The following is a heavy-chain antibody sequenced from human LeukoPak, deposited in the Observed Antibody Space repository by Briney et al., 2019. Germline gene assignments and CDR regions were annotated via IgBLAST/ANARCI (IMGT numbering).Heavy chain of an antibody. V-gene: IGHV3-30*02. J-gene: IGHJ4*02. Sequence: GGSLRLSCAASGFTFSSYGMHWVRQAPGKGLEWVAFIRYDGSNKYYADSVKGRFTISRDNSKNTLYLQMNSLRAEDTAVYYCARSDGDYYDSSGANLWGQGTLVTVSS. CDR1: GFTFSSYG. CDR3: ARSDGDYYDSSGANL. CDR2: IRYDGSNK. D-gene: IGHD3-22*01.